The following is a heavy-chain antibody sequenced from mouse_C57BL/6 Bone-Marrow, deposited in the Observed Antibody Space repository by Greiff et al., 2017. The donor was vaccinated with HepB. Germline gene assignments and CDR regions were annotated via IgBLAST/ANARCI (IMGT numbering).Heavy chain of an antibody. Sequence: VKVVESGPELVKPGASVKLSCKASGYTFTSYDINWVKQRPGQGLKWIGWIYPRDGSTKYNEKFKGKATLTVDTSSSTAYMELHSLTSEDSAVYFCARWGATTVVPYYAMDYWGQGTSVTVSS. CDR2: IYPRDGST. CDR1: GYTFTSYD. V-gene: IGHV1-85*01. D-gene: IGHD1-1*01. J-gene: IGHJ4*01. CDR3: ARWGATTVVPYYAMDY.